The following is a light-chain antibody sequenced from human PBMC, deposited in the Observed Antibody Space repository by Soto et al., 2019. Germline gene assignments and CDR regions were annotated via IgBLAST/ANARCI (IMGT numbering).Light chain of an antibody. CDR3: QQRTNSPPWT. CDR2: GVS. V-gene: IGKV3-11*01. Sequence: EIVLTQSPATLSLSPGEGASLSCRASQNIIPYLAWYQQRPGQVPRLLIYGVSKRAPAIPPRFSGSGSGTDFTLSVSGLETEDFATYYCQQRTNSPPWTFGQGTKVDIK. J-gene: IGKJ1*01. CDR1: QNIIPY.